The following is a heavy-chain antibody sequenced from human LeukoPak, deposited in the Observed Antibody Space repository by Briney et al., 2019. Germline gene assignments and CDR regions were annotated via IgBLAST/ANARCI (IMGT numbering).Heavy chain of an antibody. V-gene: IGHV3-23*01. CDR1: GITFSSFA. CDR3: AKVTASRWFFDY. Sequence: GGSLRLSCAVSGITFSSFAMSWVRQAPGRGLEWVSTISGSGNNTYYADSVKGRFTISRDSSKNTLSLQMNSLRVEDSAIYYCAKVTASRWFFDYWGQGTLVTVSS. CDR2: ISGSGNNT. D-gene: IGHD2-15*01. J-gene: IGHJ4*02.